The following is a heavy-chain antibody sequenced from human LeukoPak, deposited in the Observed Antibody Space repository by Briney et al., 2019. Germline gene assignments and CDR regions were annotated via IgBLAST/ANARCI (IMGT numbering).Heavy chain of an antibody. CDR1: GGSISSGSYY. J-gene: IGHJ5*02. CDR2: IYTSGST. D-gene: IGHD6-13*01. V-gene: IGHV4-61*02. CDR3: ARDRPGIAAAGFTNWFDP. Sequence: SETLSLTCTVSGGSISSGSYYWSWIRQPAGKGLEWIGRIYTSGSTNYNPSLKSRVTMSVDTSKNQFSLKLSSVTAADTAVYYCARDRPGIAAAGFTNWFDPWGQGTLVTVSS.